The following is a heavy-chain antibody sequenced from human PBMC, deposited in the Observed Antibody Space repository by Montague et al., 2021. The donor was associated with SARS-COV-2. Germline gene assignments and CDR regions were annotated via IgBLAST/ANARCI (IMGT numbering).Heavy chain of an antibody. CDR1: GGSISSGSYY. CDR3: ARELVVVAARGTTCFDP. CDR2: IYTSGST. D-gene: IGHD2-15*01. J-gene: IGHJ5*02. Sequence: TLSLTCTVSGGSISSGSYYWSWIRQPPGKGLEWIGRIYTSGSTNYNPSLKSRVTISVDTSKNQFSLKLSSVTAADTAVYYCARELVVVAARGTTCFDPWGQGTLVTVSS. V-gene: IGHV4-61*02.